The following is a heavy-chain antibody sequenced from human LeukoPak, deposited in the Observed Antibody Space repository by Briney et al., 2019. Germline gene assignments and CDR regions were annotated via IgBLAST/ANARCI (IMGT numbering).Heavy chain of an antibody. D-gene: IGHD3-22*01. J-gene: IGHJ4*02. Sequence: RAGGSLRLSCAASGFTFSSYGMHWVRQAPGKGLEWVAVISYDGSNKYYADSVKGRFTISRDNSKNTLYLQMNSLRAEDTAVYYCAKDHWSYSSGYYFDYWGQGTLVTVSS. CDR3: AKDHWSYSSGYYFDY. V-gene: IGHV3-30*18. CDR1: GFTFSSYG. CDR2: ISYDGSNK.